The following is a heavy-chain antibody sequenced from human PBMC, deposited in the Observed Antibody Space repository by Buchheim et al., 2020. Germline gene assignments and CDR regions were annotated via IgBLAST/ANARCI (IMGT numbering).Heavy chain of an antibody. V-gene: IGHV4-30-4*01. CDR2: IYYSGST. J-gene: IGHJ6*02. Sequence: QVQLQESGPGLVKPSQTLSLTCTVSGGSISSGDYYWSWIRQPPGKGLEWIGYIYYSGSTYYNPSLKSRVTISVDTSKNQFSLKLSPVTAADTAVYYCARDRDIHGGVVGYYYGMDVWGQGTT. CDR3: ARDRDIHGGVVGYYYGMDV. CDR1: GGSISSGDYY. D-gene: IGHD2-15*01.